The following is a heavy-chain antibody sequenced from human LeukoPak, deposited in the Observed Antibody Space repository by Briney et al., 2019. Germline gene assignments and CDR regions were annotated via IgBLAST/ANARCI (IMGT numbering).Heavy chain of an antibody. CDR1: GYTFITYW. Sequence: GESLKISCKGSGYTFITYWIGWVRQMPGKGLEWMGIIYPGDSDTRCSPSFQGQVTISADKSISTAYLQWSSLKASDTAIYYCARPYDYGGNFAAFDFWGQGTMVTVSS. V-gene: IGHV5-51*01. J-gene: IGHJ3*01. D-gene: IGHD4-23*01. CDR2: IYPGDSDT. CDR3: ARPYDYGGNFAAFDF.